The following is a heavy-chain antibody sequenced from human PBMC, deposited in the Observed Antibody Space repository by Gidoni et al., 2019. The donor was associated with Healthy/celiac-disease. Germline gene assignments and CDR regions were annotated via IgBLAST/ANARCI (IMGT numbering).Heavy chain of an antibody. CDR3: ARGARAAAVVVTAFWFDP. D-gene: IGHD2-21*02. CDR2: IYYSGST. J-gene: IGHJ5*02. CDR1: GGSISSGGYY. Sequence: QVQLQESGPGLVKPSQTLSLTCTVSGGSISSGGYYWSWIRQHPGKGLEWIGYIYYSGSTYYNPSLKSRVTISVDTSKNQFSLKLSSVTAADTAVYYCARGARAAAVVVTAFWFDPLGPGNPGHRLL. V-gene: IGHV4-31*03.